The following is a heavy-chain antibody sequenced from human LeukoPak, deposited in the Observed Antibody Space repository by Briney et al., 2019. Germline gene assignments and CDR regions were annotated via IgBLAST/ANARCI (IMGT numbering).Heavy chain of an antibody. Sequence: GGSLRLSCAASGFTFSSYAMSWVRQAPGKGLEWVSAISGSGGSTYYADSVKGRFTISRDNSKNTLYLQMNSLRAEDTAVYYCAKEPGYYYDSSGYYPGYFDYWGQGTLVTVSS. CDR1: GFTFSSYA. D-gene: IGHD3-22*01. V-gene: IGHV3-23*01. CDR2: ISGSGGST. J-gene: IGHJ4*02. CDR3: AKEPGYYYDSSGYYPGYFDY.